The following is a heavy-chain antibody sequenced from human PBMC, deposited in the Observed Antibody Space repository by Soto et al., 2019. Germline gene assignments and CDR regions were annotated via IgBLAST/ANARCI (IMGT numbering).Heavy chain of an antibody. CDR3: VREPVLRFLEWSVDAFDI. CDR1: GGSISSGGYY. J-gene: IGHJ3*02. Sequence: SETLSLTCTVSGGSISSGGYYWSWIRQHPGKGLEWIGYIYYSGSTYYNPSLKSRVTISVDTSKNQFSLKLSSVTAADTAVYYCVREPVLRFLEWSVDAFDIWGQGTMVTVSS. CDR2: IYYSGST. V-gene: IGHV4-31*03. D-gene: IGHD3-3*01.